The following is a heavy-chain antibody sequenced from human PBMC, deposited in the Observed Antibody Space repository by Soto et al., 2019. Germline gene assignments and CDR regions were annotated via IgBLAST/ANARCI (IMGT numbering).Heavy chain of an antibody. V-gene: IGHV3-7*01. CDR3: AREGWWLPYYFDY. Sequence: GGSLRLSCAASGFTFSSYWMSWVRQAPGKGLEWVANIKQDGSEKYYVDSVKGRFTISRDNAKNSLYLQMNSLRAEDTAVYYCAREGWWLPYYFDYWGQGTLVTVSS. CDR1: GFTFSSYW. J-gene: IGHJ4*02. D-gene: IGHD5-12*01. CDR2: IKQDGSEK.